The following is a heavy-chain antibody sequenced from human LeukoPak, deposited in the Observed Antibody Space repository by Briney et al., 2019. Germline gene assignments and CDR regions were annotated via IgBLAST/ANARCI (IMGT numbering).Heavy chain of an antibody. J-gene: IGHJ4*02. CDR3: AKGPEVLLWFGGDDY. D-gene: IGHD3-10*01. Sequence: PGGSLRLSCAASGFTFTTYWMSWVRQAPGKGLEWVSAISGSGGSTYYADSVKGRFTISRDNSKNTLYLQMNSLRAEDTAVYYCAKGPEVLLWFGGDDYWGQGTLVTVSS. V-gene: IGHV3-23*01. CDR1: GFTFTTYW. CDR2: ISGSGGST.